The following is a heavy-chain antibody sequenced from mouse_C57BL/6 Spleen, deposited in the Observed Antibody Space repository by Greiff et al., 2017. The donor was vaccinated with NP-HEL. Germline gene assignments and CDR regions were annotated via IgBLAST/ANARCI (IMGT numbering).Heavy chain of an antibody. D-gene: IGHD2-3*01. CDR1: GYTFTSYW. CDR2: IDPSDSYT. Sequence: VQLQQSGAELVMPGASVKLSCKASGYTFTSYWMHWVKQRPGQGLEWIGEIDPSDSYTNYNQKFKGKSTLTVDKSSSTAYMQLSSLTSEDSAVYYCARKGDGYYVPFAYWGQGTLVTVSA. V-gene: IGHV1-69*01. CDR3: ARKGDGYYVPFAY. J-gene: IGHJ3*01.